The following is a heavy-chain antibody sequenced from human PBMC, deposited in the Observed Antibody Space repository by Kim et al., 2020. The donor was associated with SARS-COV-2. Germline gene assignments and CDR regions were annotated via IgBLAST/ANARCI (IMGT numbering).Heavy chain of an antibody. V-gene: IGHV4-34*01. CDR3: ARGYRSRMGYYYYGMDV. CDR1: GGSFSGYY. CDR2: INHSGST. Sequence: SETLSLTCAVYGGSFSGYYWSWIRQPPGKGLEWIGEINHSGSTNYNPSLKSRVTISVDTSKNQFSLKLSSVTAADTAVYYCARGYRSRMGYYYYGMDVWGQGTTVTVSS. D-gene: IGHD5-18*01. J-gene: IGHJ6*02.